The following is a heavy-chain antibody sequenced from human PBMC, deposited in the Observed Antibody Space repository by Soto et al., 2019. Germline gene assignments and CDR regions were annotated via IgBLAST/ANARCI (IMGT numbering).Heavy chain of an antibody. CDR3: APAPTGLDV. CDR2: ISSSGATT. CDR1: GFTFSRYE. D-gene: IGHD1-1*01. V-gene: IGHV3-48*03. Sequence: GGSLRLSCAASGFTFSRYEMNWVRQAPGKGLEWVSYISSSGATTNYPDSVRGRFTISRDNAKNSLFLQMSSLRAEDTAVYYRAPAPTGLDVWGQGTTVTVCS. J-gene: IGHJ6*02.